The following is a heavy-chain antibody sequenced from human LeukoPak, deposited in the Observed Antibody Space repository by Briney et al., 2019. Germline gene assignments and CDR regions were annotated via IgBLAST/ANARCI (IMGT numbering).Heavy chain of an antibody. CDR2: ISYDGSNK. CDR3: AKDFESVVPYYGSGTDY. D-gene: IGHD3-10*01. J-gene: IGHJ4*02. CDR1: GFSFSSYG. Sequence: AGRSLRLSCAASGFSFSSYGRHWVRQAPGKGLEWAAVISYDGSNKYYAGSVKGRFTISRDNSKNTLYLQMNSLRAEDTAVYYCAKDFESVVPYYGSGTDYWGQGTLVTVSS. V-gene: IGHV3-30*18.